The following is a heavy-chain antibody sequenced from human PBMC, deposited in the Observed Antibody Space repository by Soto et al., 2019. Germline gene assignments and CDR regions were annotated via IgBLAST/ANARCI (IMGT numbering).Heavy chain of an antibody. D-gene: IGHD3-3*01. Sequence: AASVKVSCNASGYTFTSYGISWVRQAPGQGLEWMGWISAYNGNTNYAQKLQGRVTMTTDTSTSTAYMELRSLRSDDTAVYYCARDSITIFGVVTPSYYGMDVWGQGTTVTVS. CDR2: ISAYNGNT. CDR1: GYTFTSYG. CDR3: ARDSITIFGVVTPSYYGMDV. J-gene: IGHJ6*02. V-gene: IGHV1-18*01.